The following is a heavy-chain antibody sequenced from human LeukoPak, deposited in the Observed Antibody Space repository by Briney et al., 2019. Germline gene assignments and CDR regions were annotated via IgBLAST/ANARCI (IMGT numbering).Heavy chain of an antibody. CDR3: ASPRPYYYGSGSPPLDY. Sequence: GGSLRLSCAGTGFNVSSYWMTWVRQAPGKGLEWVAVISYDGSNKYYADSVKGRFTISRDNSKNTLYLQMNSLRAEDTAVYYCASPRPYYYGSGSPPLDYWGQGTLVTVSS. J-gene: IGHJ4*02. D-gene: IGHD3-10*01. CDR2: ISYDGSNK. CDR1: GFNVSSYW. V-gene: IGHV3-30-3*01.